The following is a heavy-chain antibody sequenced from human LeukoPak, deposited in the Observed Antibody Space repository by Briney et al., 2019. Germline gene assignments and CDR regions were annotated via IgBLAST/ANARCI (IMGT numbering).Heavy chain of an antibody. CDR2: IIPIFGTA. CDR1: GGXFXSYA. V-gene: IGHV1-69*01. CDR3: ARESEYSYGSPSTESFDP. J-gene: IGHJ5*02. Sequence: KVSXXAXGGXFXSYAISWVRQAPGQGLEWMGGIIPIFGTANYAQKFQGRVTITADESTSTAYMELSSLRSEDTAVYYCARESEYSYGSPSTESFDPWGQGTLVTVSS. D-gene: IGHD5-18*01.